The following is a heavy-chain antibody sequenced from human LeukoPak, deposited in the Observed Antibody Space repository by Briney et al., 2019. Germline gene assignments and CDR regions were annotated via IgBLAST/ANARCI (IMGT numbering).Heavy chain of an antibody. CDR3: ARGYTYYYDSSGLDY. CDR1: GFTFSSYW. V-gene: IGHV3-74*01. J-gene: IGHJ4*02. CDR2: INSDGSRT. Sequence: PGGSLRLSCAASGFTFSSYWMHWVRQAPGKGLVWVSRINSDGSRTSYADSVKGRFTISRDNAKNTLYLPMNSLRAEDTAVYYCARGYTYYYDSSGLDYWGQGTLVTVSS. D-gene: IGHD3-22*01.